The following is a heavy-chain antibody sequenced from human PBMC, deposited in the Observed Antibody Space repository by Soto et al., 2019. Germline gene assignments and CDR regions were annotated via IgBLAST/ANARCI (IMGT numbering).Heavy chain of an antibody. CDR2: ISGSGGST. V-gene: IGHV3-23*01. D-gene: IGHD3-3*01. J-gene: IGHJ3*02. Sequence: EVQLLESGGGLVQPGGSLRLSCAASGFTFSSYAMSWVRQAPGKGLEWVSAISGSGGSTYYADSVKGRFTISRDNSKNTLYLQMNSLRAEDSAVYYCAKDQYYDFWSGYSGRAFDIWGQGTMVTVSS. CDR1: GFTFSSYA. CDR3: AKDQYYDFWSGYSGRAFDI.